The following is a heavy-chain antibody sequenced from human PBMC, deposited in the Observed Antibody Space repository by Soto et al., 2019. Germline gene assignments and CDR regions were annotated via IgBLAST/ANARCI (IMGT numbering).Heavy chain of an antibody. D-gene: IGHD3-22*01. CDR3: ARARSYASSGYSFGWFDP. J-gene: IGHJ5*02. V-gene: IGHV3-11*01. CDR2: ISSSGSTI. CDR1: GFTFSDYY. Sequence: PGGSLRLSCAASGFTFSDYYMSWIRQAPGKGLEWVSYISSSGSTIYYADSVKGRFTISRDNAKNSLYLQMNSLRAEDTAVYYCARARSYASSGYSFGWFDPWGQGTLVTVSS.